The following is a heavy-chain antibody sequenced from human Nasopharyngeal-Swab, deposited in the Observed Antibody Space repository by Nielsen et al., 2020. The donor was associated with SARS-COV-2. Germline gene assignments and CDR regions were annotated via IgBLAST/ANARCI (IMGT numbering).Heavy chain of an antibody. CDR2: VIGIGYGP. CDR3: ARKDVFAYGVDAFDI. D-gene: IGHD3-10*01. CDR1: GVTFSSHA. J-gene: IGHJ3*02. Sequence: GGSLRLSCAASGVTFSSHAMTWVLQAPGQGREWVADVIGIGYGPDYADSVKGRFTISRDNAKNTLYLQMNSLRAEDTAVYYCARKDVFAYGVDAFDIWGQGTMVTVSS. V-gene: IGHV3-23*01.